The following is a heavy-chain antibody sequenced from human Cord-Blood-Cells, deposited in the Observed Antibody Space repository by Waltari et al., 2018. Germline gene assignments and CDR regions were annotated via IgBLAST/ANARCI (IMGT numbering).Heavy chain of an antibody. V-gene: IGHV4-59*01. Sequence: QVQLQESGPGLVKPSETLSLPCTVPGGSLSSYYWSWIRQPPGKGLEWYGYIYYSGSTNYNPSLKSRVTISVDTSKNQFSLKLSSVTSADTAVYYCARSPSYDFWSGYYYFDYWGQGTLVTVSS. J-gene: IGHJ4*02. D-gene: IGHD3-3*01. CDR1: GGSLSSYY. CDR3: ARSPSYDFWSGYYYFDY. CDR2: IYYSGST.